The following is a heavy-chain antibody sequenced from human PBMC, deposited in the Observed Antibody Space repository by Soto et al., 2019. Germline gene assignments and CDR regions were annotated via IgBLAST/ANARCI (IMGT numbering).Heavy chain of an antibody. CDR1: GFTFSSYG. J-gene: IGHJ4*02. CDR3: AKERDIVVVVAPLDY. Sequence: QVQLVESGGGVVQPGRSLRLSCAASGFTFSSYGMHWVRQAPGKGLEWVAVISYDGGNKYYADSVKGRCTISRDNSKNALYLQMNSLRAEDTAVYYCAKERDIVVVVAPLDYWGQGTLVTVSS. D-gene: IGHD2-15*01. CDR2: ISYDGGNK. V-gene: IGHV3-30*18.